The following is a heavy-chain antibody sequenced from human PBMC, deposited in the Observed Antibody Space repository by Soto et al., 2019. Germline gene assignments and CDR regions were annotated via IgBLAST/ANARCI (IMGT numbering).Heavy chain of an antibody. CDR1: GDSISRNY. D-gene: IGHD3-10*01. CDR3: ARGLYNSGNYYVVLDS. Sequence: PSETLSLTCSVSGDSISRNYWTWIRQPPGKGLEWMGYIYDSGSANYNPSLKSRVTISVDTSKNQFSLRLSSVTAADTAVYFCARGLYNSGNYYVVLDSSGQGALVTVYS. CDR2: IYDSGSA. V-gene: IGHV4-59*01. J-gene: IGHJ4*02.